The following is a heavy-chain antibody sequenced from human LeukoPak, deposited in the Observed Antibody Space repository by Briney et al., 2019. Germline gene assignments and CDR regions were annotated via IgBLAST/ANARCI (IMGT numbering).Heavy chain of an antibody. CDR1: GFTFSSYA. CDR2: VSGSGGST. D-gene: IGHD5-18*01. V-gene: IGHV3-23*01. J-gene: IGHJ4*02. Sequence: GGSLRLSCAASGFTFSSYAMSWVRQAPGKGLEWVSPVSGSGGSTYYADPMKGRFTISRDNSKNTLYLQMNSLRAEDTAVYYCAKDPLYSYGYSGYWGQGTLVTVSS. CDR3: AKDPLYSYGYSGY.